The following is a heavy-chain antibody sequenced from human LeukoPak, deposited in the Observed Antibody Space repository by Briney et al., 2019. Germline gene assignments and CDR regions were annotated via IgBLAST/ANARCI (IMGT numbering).Heavy chain of an antibody. Sequence: SETLSLTCTVSGVSISSYYWSWIRQPPGKGLEWIGYIYYSGSTNYNPSLKSRVTISVDTSKNQFSLKLSSVTAADTAVYYCARGRGGRWLAYWGQGTLVTVSS. CDR1: GVSISSYY. V-gene: IGHV4-59*12. CDR2: IYYSGST. J-gene: IGHJ4*02. CDR3: ARGRGGRWLAY. D-gene: IGHD3-16*01.